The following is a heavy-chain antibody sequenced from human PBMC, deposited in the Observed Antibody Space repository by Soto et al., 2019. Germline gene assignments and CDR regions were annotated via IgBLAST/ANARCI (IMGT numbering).Heavy chain of an antibody. CDR1: EFTFSHYA. D-gene: IGHD1-26*01. CDR3: AREVGAAEAVDI. CDR2: INNGGSDT. Sequence: GGSLRLSCAASEFTFSHYAMNWVRQAPGKGLEWVSSINNGGSDTYYADSVKGRFTISRDNAKNSLYLQMNSLRAEDTALYHCAREVGAAEAVDIWGQGTMVTVSS. J-gene: IGHJ3*02. V-gene: IGHV3-21*01.